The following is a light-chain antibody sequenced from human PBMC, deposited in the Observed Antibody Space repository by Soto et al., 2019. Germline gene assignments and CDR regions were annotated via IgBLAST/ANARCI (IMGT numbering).Light chain of an antibody. V-gene: IGLV2-8*01. CDR2: EVN. CDR1: DSDIGTYIY. J-gene: IGLJ2*01. Sequence: QSVLTQPPSASGSPGQSVTISCTGSDSDIGTYIYVSWYQQHPGKGPKLILYEVNKRPSGVPDRFSGSKSGNTASLTVSGLQIEDEADYFCSPYAGVKNFVVFGGGTKLTVL. CDR3: SPYAGVKNFVV.